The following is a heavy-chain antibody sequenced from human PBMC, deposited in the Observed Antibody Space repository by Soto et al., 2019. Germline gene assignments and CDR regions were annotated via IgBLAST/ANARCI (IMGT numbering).Heavy chain of an antibody. CDR1: GGSISSSNW. CDR2: IYHSGST. D-gene: IGHD2-15*01. V-gene: IGHV4-4*02. Sequence: SETLSLTCAVSGGSISSSNWWSWVRQPPGKGLEWIGEIYHSGSTNYNPSLKSRVTISVDKSKNQFSLKLSSVTAADTAVYYCARARQYCSGGSCYGPDFDYWGQGTLVTVS. J-gene: IGHJ4*02. CDR3: ARARQYCSGGSCYGPDFDY.